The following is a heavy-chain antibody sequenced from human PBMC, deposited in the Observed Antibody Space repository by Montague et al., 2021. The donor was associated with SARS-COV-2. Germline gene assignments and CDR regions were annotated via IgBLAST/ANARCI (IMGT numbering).Heavy chain of an antibody. CDR3: ARQRRVGLVPNPRYFDS. J-gene: IGHJ4*02. D-gene: IGHD6-19*01. Sequence: SETLSLTSTVSGGSISSSSCNWGWLRQPKGQGLVWFGCNNYSGSTNYTPNLQGRVTISVDTSKNQFSLKLSSVTATDTAVYYCARQRRVGLVPNPRYFDSWGQGTLVTVSA. CDR1: GGSISSSSCN. V-gene: IGHV4-39*01. CDR2: NNYSGST.